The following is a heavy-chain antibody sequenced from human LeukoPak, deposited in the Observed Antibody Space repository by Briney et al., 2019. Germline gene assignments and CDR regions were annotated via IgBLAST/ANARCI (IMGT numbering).Heavy chain of an antibody. D-gene: IGHD1-26*01. V-gene: IGHV3-11*03. CDR3: ARHQVGATPYYYYGMDV. CDR1: GFTFSDYY. Sequence: PGGSLRLSCAASGFTFSDYYMSWIRQAPGKGLEWVSYISSSSSYTNYADSVKGRFTISRDNAKNSLYLQMNSLRAEDTAVYYCARHQVGATPYYYYGMDVWGQGTTVTVSS. J-gene: IGHJ6*02. CDR2: ISSSSSYT.